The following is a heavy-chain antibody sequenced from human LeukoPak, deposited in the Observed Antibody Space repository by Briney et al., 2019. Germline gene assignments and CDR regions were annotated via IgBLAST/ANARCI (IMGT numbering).Heavy chain of an antibody. CDR2: INPNSGGT. Sequence: ASVKVSCKASGYTFTGYYMHWVRQAPGQGVEWMGWINPNSGGTNYAQKFQGRVTMTRDTSISTAYMELSRLRSDDTAVYYCARGIVPGGLFLDYWGQGTLVTVSS. J-gene: IGHJ4*02. CDR3: ARGIVPGGLFLDY. D-gene: IGHD3-10*01. V-gene: IGHV1-2*02. CDR1: GYTFTGYY.